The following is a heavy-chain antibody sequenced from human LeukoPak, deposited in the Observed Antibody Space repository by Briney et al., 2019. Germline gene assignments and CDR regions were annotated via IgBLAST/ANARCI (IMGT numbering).Heavy chain of an antibody. CDR2: INSDGSST. J-gene: IGHJ4*02. D-gene: IGHD2-2*01. V-gene: IGHV3-74*01. Sequence: GGSLRLSCAASGFTFSSYWMHWVRQAPGKGLVWVSRINSDGSSTSYADSVKGRFTISRDNAKNSLYLQMNSLRAGDTAIYYCARAPIVVVPTWRPTYFDYWGQGTLVTVSS. CDR1: GFTFSSYW. CDR3: ARAPIVVVPTWRPTYFDY.